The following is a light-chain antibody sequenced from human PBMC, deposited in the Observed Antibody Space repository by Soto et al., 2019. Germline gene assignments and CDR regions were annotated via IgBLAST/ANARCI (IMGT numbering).Light chain of an antibody. V-gene: IGKV3-15*01. Sequence: EIVMTQSPATLSVSPGERATLSCRASQSVSSNLAWYQQKSGQAPRLLIYGASTRATGIPARFSGSGSGTEFTLTISSLQSEDFAVYYCRQYINWPPDTFGQGTKLEI. CDR3: RQYINWPPDT. CDR1: QSVSSN. J-gene: IGKJ2*01. CDR2: GAS.